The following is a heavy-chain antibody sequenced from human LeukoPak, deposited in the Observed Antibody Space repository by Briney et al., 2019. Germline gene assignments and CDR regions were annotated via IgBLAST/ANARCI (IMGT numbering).Heavy chain of an antibody. CDR3: ARHGGDYGGNSDY. V-gene: IGHV4-39*01. CDR2: IYYSGRT. D-gene: IGHD4-23*01. CDR1: AGSISSSSYS. J-gene: IGHJ4*02. Sequence: SETLSLTCTVSAGSISSSSYSSGWIRQPPGKGLDWVGSIYYSGRTYHNPSLKSRVTISVDTSKNQSSLKLSSVPAADTAVYYCARHGGDYGGNSDYWGQGTLVTVSS.